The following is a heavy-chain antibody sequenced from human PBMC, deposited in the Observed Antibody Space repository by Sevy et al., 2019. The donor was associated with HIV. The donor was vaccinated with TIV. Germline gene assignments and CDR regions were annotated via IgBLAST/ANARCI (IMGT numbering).Heavy chain of an antibody. CDR2: INPNRGGT. CDR3: ASTKYYYDSSGYYYVDY. Sequence: ASVKVSCKASGYTFTGYYMHWVRQAPGQGLEWMGWINPNRGGTNYAQKFQGRVTMTRDTFISTAYMELSRLRSDDTAVYYCASTKYYYDSSGYYYVDYWGQGTLVTVSS. J-gene: IGHJ4*02. D-gene: IGHD3-22*01. V-gene: IGHV1-2*02. CDR1: GYTFTGYY.